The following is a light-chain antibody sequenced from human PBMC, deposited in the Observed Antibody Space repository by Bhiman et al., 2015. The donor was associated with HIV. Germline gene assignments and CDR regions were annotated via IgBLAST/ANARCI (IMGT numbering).Light chain of an antibody. V-gene: IGLV2-14*03. Sequence: QSALTQPASVSGSPGQSITISCTGTSSDVGGYNYVSWYQHHPGKAPKLMIYDVSKRPSGVSNRFSGSKSGNTASLTIAGLQAEDEADYYCSSYTTSNTLFGTGTKVTVL. CDR3: SSYTTSNTL. J-gene: IGLJ1*01. CDR2: DVS. CDR1: SSDVGGYNY.